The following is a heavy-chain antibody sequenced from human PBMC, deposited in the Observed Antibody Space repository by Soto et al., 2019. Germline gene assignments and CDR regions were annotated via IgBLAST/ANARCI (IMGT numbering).Heavy chain of an antibody. CDR1: GFTFSTHW. CDR3: TSDILAEGVDY. V-gene: IGHV3-74*03. D-gene: IGHD2-8*02. J-gene: IGHJ4*02. Sequence: EVQLVESVGGLVQPGGSLRLSCAASGFTFSTHWMHWVRQVPGTGLMWVSRINYDGSRREYADSVKCRFTISRDNAKNTLYLQINSLRAEDTAVYDCTSDILAEGVDYWGPVTPVTGSS. CDR2: INYDGSRR.